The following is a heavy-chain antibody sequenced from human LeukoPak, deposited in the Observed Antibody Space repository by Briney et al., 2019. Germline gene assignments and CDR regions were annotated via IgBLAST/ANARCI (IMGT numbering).Heavy chain of an antibody. CDR2: INSDESST. J-gene: IGHJ3*02. D-gene: IGHD6-25*01. V-gene: IGHV3-74*01. Sequence: PGGSLRLSCAASGITFSSYWMHWVRQAPGKGLVWVSRINSDESSTSYADSVKGRFTISRDNAKNTLYLQMNSLRAEDTAVYYCARRSAAKDAFDIWGQGTMVTVSS. CDR3: ARRSAAKDAFDI. CDR1: GITFSSYW.